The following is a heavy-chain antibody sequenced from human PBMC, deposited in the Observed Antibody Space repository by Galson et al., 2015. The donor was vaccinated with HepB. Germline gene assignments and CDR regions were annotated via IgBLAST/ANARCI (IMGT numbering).Heavy chain of an antibody. CDR2: ISYDGSNK. CDR3: AKNPNYGSGSYYRVAVFDHRPHANAMG. CDR1: GFTFSSYG. J-gene: IGHJ4*02. V-gene: IGHV3-30*18. Sequence: SLRLSCAASGFTFSSYGMHWVRQAPGKGLEWVAVISYDGSNKYYADSVKGRFTISRDNSKNTLYLQMNSLRAEDTAVYYCAKNPNYGSGSYYRVAVFDHRPHANAMGWGQGTLVTVSS. D-gene: IGHD3-10*01.